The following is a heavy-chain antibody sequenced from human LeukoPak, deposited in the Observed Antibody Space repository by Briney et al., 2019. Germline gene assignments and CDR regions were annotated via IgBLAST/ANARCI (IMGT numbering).Heavy chain of an antibody. CDR2: ISGSGGST. J-gene: IGHJ6*03. Sequence: GGSLRLSCAASGFTFSSYAMSWVRQAPGKGLEWVSAISGSGGSTYYADSVKGRFTISRDNSKNTLYLQMNSLRAEDTAVYYCARPAAIRSYPYYYYYMDVWGKGTTVTVSS. V-gene: IGHV3-23*01. CDR3: ARPAAIRSYPYYYYYMDV. CDR1: GFTFSSYA. D-gene: IGHD2-2*02.